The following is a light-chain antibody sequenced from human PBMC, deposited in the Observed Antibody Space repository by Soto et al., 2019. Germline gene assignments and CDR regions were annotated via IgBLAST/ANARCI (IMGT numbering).Light chain of an antibody. V-gene: IGKV3-15*01. CDR2: GAS. CDR1: QSVNNN. Sequence: EIVMAQSPATLSVSPGERATLSCRASQSVNNNLAWYQQKPGQPPRLLIYGASTRATGVSPRFSGSGSGTYFNLIISSLQSEDLAIYECQQYNRWPPLTFGGGTKVQI. J-gene: IGKJ4*01. CDR3: QQYNRWPPLT.